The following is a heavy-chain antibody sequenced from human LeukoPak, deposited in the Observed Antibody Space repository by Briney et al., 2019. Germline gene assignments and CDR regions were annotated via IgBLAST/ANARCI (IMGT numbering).Heavy chain of an antibody. D-gene: IGHD3-10*01. J-gene: IGHJ4*02. CDR2: INPNSGGT. Sequence: ASVQDSSKASGYTFTGYYMHWVRPAPGQGLEWMGRINPNSGGTNYAQKFQGRVTMTRDTSISTAYMELSRLRSDDTAVYYCARGPSMVRGVMNYWGQGTLVTVSS. V-gene: IGHV1-2*06. CDR3: ARGPSMVRGVMNY. CDR1: GYTFTGYY.